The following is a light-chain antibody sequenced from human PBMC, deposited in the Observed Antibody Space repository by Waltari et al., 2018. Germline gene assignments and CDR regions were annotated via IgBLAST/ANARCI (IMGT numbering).Light chain of an antibody. CDR1: NSDVGGYST. CDR2: EVS. Sequence: QSALTQPPSVSGSPGQSVTIYCTGTNSDVGGYSTVSWYQQTPGTAPKLMIFEVSNRPSGVPERFSGSKSGNTASLTISGLQAEDEAEYYCSSYTSSDTFLVFGAGTKLTVL. V-gene: IGLV2-18*02. J-gene: IGLJ2*01. CDR3: SSYTSSDTFLV.